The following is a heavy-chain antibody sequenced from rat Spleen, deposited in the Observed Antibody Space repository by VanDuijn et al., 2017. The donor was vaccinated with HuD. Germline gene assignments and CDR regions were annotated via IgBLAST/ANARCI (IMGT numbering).Heavy chain of an antibody. V-gene: IGHV2-41*01. CDR2: IWNTGGT. CDR1: GFSLTSYN. CDR3: ARGEGFGGYRPNWFAY. J-gene: IGHJ3*01. D-gene: IGHD1-11*01. Sequence: QVQLKESGPGLVLPSQTLSLTCTVAGFSLTSYNVHWVRQPPGKDLEWMGVIWNTGGTQYNSALKIRLSISKDTSKSQVFLKMNSLQIEDTATYYCARGEGFGGYRPNWFAYWGQGTLVTVSS.